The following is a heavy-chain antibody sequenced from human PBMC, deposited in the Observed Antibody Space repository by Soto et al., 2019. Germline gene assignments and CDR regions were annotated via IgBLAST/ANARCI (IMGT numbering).Heavy chain of an antibody. CDR3: ARLSMIRGVIADY. V-gene: IGHV3-30-3*01. J-gene: IGHJ4*02. Sequence: GGSLRLSCAASRFTFSNYAMHWVRQAPGKGLEWVAVISYDGTNKYYADFVKGRFTISRDNAKNTLYLQMNSLRAEDTAVYYCARLSMIRGVIADYWGQGTLVTVSS. CDR1: RFTFSNYA. D-gene: IGHD3-10*01. CDR2: ISYDGTNK.